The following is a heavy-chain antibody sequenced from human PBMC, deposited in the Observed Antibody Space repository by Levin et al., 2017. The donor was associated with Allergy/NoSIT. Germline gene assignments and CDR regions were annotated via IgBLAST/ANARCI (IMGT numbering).Heavy chain of an antibody. CDR3: ARDMYGKQWLVPWFDP. CDR1: GFTFSSYG. J-gene: IGHJ5*02. V-gene: IGHV3-33*01. CDR2: IWYDGSNK. D-gene: IGHD6-19*01. Sequence: GGSLRLSCAASGFTFSSYGMHWVRQAPGKGLEWVAVIWYDGSNKYYADSVKGRFTISRDNSKNTLYLQMNSLRAEDTAVYYCARDMYGKQWLVPWFDPWGQGTLVTVSS.